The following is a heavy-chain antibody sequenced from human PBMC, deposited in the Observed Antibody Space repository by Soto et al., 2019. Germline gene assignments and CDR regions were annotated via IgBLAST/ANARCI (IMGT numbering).Heavy chain of an antibody. CDR1: GDSVSSGGYY. CDR2: IYDSETT. D-gene: IGHD3-3*01. CDR3: ARENFCVIIQDAFDL. V-gene: IGHV4-31*03. Sequence: SKTLSHTCTVSGDSVSSGGYYWNWIRQHPGRRLEWLGYIYDSETTYYNPSLESRLSISVDASKNQFSLKVTSVTPADTAVYYCARENFCVIIQDAFDLWGQGTMVTVSS. J-gene: IGHJ3*01.